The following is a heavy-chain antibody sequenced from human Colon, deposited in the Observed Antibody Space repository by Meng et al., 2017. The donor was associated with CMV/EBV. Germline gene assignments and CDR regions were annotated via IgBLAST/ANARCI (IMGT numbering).Heavy chain of an antibody. Sequence: GSLRLSCTISGASINSMSYYWAWVRQPPGRGLEWIGNIYYSGPTNYNPSLKSRLTIEVDTSRNQFSLKLTSVSAADTAIYYCAREASGWSTGIDYWGQGTLVTVSS. CDR2: IYYSGPT. CDR3: AREASGWSTGIDY. CDR1: GASINSMSYY. V-gene: IGHV4-39*07. D-gene: IGHD6-19*01. J-gene: IGHJ4*02.